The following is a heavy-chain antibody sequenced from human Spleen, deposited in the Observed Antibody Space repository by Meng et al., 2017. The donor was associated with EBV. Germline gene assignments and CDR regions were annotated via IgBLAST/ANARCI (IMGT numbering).Heavy chain of an antibody. J-gene: IGHJ4*02. V-gene: IGHV7-4-1*02. CDR3: VSTISAAGY. CDR2: INTATGDA. Sequence: QVQLVQSGSELKKPGASVKVSCKASGYTFSAYAMNWVRQAPGQGLEWLGWINTATGDATYAQDFTGRFLFSLDTSVNTAFLQISSLKAADSVVYYCVSTISAAGYWGQGTLVTVSS. D-gene: IGHD6-13*01. CDR1: GYTFSAYA.